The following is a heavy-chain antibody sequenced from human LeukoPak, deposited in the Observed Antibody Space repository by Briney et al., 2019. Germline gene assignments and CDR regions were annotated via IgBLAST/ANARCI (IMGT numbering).Heavy chain of an antibody. J-gene: IGHJ4*02. CDR2: ISWNSGSI. Sequence: GGSLRLSCAASGFTFSDTWMHWVRQAPGKGLEWVSGISWNSGSIGYADSVKGRFTISRDNAKNSLYLQMNSLRAEDTALYYCAKGYRKGRWLPLDYWGQGTLVTVSS. D-gene: IGHD5-24*01. CDR1: GFTFSDTW. CDR3: AKGYRKGRWLPLDY. V-gene: IGHV3-9*01.